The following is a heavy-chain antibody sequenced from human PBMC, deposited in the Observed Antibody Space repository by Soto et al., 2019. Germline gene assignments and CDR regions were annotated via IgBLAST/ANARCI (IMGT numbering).Heavy chain of an antibody. CDR2: ISGTGYGT. Sequence: GGSLRLSCAASGFTFSNNAMNWVRQAPGKGLEWVSGISGTGYGTYYADSVKGRFTISRDSSNNTLYLQMNSLRGGDTAIYYCARRIAAAGTLGHYYGMDVWGQGTTVTVSS. J-gene: IGHJ6*02. CDR3: ARRIAAAGTLGHYYGMDV. D-gene: IGHD6-13*01. V-gene: IGHV3-23*01. CDR1: GFTFSNNA.